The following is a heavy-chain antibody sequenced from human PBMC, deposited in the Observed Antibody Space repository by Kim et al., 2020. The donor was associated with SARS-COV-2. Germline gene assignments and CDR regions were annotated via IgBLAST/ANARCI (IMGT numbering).Heavy chain of an antibody. CDR3: ARDGSSGSQRPYLQVVAPLGIPYFDY. CDR2: ISYDGSNK. V-gene: IGHV3-30-3*01. CDR1: GFTFSSYA. J-gene: IGHJ4*02. Sequence: GGSLRLSCAASGFTFSSYAMHWVRQAPGKGLEWVAVISYDGSNKYYADSVKGRFTISRDNSKNTLYLQMNSLRAEDTAVYYCARDGSSGSQRPYLQVVAPLGIPYFDYWGQGTLVTVSS. D-gene: IGHD2-15*01.